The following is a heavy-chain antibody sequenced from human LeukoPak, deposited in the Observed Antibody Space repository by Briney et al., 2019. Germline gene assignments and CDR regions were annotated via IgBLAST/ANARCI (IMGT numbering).Heavy chain of an antibody. CDR3: ARDGCTNGVCYSDY. CDR1: GYTFTSYD. Sequence: GASVKVSCKASGYTFTSYDTNWVRQATGQGLEWMGWMNPNSGNTGYAQKFQGRVTITRNTSISTAYMELRSLRSDDTAVYYCARDGCTNGVCYSDYWGQGTLVTVSS. D-gene: IGHD2-8*01. V-gene: IGHV1-8*03. J-gene: IGHJ4*02. CDR2: MNPNSGNT.